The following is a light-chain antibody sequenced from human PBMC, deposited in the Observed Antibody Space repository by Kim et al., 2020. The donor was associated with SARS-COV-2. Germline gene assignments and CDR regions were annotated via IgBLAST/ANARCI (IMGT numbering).Light chain of an antibody. V-gene: IGLV3-9*01. Sequence: SGALGRTARITWGGNNIGGKNVHWYQQKPGQAPVLVIYSDTNRPSGIPERFSGSNSGNTATLTISRAQAGDEADYYCQVWDSSTAVFGTGTKVTVL. J-gene: IGLJ1*01. CDR2: SDT. CDR3: QVWDSSTAV. CDR1: NIGGKN.